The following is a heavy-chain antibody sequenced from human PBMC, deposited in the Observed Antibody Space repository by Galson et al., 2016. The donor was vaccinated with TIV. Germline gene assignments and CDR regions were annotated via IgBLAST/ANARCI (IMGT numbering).Heavy chain of an antibody. J-gene: IGHJ6*02. CDR3: ARLEGSIAWTHRGYYYYGMDV. CDR2: IYYSGTT. CDR1: SGSISSDSYY. Sequence: LSLTCTVSSGSISSDSYYWGWVRQPPGKGLEWIGNIYYSGTTYYNPSLKSRVTISVDTSKNEFSLMLTSVTAADTGVYYCARLEGSIAWTHRGYYYYGMDVWGQGPTVTVSS. V-gene: IGHV4-39*01. D-gene: IGHD1-26*01.